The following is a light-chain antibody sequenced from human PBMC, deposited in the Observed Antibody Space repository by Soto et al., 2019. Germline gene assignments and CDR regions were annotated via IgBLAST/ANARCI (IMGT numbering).Light chain of an antibody. Sequence: ESVLTQSPGALSLSPGERATLSCSASQMVSNIYLAWYQQKPGQAPRLLIYGASSRATGIADRFSGSGSGTEFTLTISRLEPEDFAVYYCQQYGSSSYTFGQGTKREI. CDR1: QMVSNIY. CDR3: QQYGSSSYT. J-gene: IGKJ2*01. CDR2: GAS. V-gene: IGKV3-20*01.